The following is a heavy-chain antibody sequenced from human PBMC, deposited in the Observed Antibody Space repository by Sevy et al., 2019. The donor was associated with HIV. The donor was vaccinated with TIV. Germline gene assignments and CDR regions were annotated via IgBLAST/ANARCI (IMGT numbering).Heavy chain of an antibody. V-gene: IGHV3-23*01. J-gene: IGHJ6*03. CDR2: ISGSGGST. Sequence: GGSLRLSCAAAGFTFSSYAMSWVRQAPGKGLEWVSAISGSGGSTYYADSVKGRFTISRDNFKNMLYLQMNSLRAEDTAVYYCAKSGYSNGYDYYYYMDVWGKGTTVTVSS. CDR3: AKSGYSNGYDYYYYMDV. CDR1: GFTFSSYA. D-gene: IGHD5-18*01.